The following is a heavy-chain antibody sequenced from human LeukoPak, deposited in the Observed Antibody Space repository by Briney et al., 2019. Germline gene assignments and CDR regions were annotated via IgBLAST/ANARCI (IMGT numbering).Heavy chain of an antibody. CDR2: IRYDGSNK. D-gene: IGHD2-21*02. CDR3: ARDYRGCGGDCYSGRMNYMDV. CDR1: GFTFSSYG. J-gene: IGHJ6*03. Sequence: PGGSLRLSCAASGFTFSSYGMHWVRQAPGKGLEWVAFIRYDGSNKYYADSVKGRFTISRDNSKNTLYLQMNSLRAEDTAVYYCARDYRGCGGDCYSGRMNYMDVWGKGTTVTISS. V-gene: IGHV3-30*02.